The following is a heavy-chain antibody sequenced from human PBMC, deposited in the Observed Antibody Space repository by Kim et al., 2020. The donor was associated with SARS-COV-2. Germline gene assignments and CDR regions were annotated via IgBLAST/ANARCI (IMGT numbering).Heavy chain of an antibody. CDR3: ARAEVAARFGMDV. D-gene: IGHD6-6*01. Sequence: SETLSLTCAVSGGSIRGNNWWSWVRQTPGKGLEWIGEIYHTGNTKYNPSLQSRVIISVDRPKNQFSLKLSSVTAADTAVYFCARAEVAARFGMDVWGQGT. CDR2: IYHTGNT. V-gene: IGHV4-4*02. J-gene: IGHJ6*02. CDR1: GGSIRGNNW.